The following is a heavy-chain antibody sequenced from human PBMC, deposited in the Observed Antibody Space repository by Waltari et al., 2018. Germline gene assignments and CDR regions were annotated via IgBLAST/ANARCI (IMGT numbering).Heavy chain of an antibody. CDR2: IYHSGST. CDR1: GYSLSSGYY. V-gene: IGHV4-38-2*01. D-gene: IGHD6-19*01. Sequence: QVQLQESGPGLVKPSETLSLTCAVSGYSLSSGYYWGWIRQPPGKGLEWIGSIYHSGSTYYNPSLKSRVTISVDTSKNQYSLKLSSVTAADTAVYYCARCGGGSGWYGGAFDIWGQGTMVTVSS. CDR3: ARCGGGSGWYGGAFDI. J-gene: IGHJ3*02.